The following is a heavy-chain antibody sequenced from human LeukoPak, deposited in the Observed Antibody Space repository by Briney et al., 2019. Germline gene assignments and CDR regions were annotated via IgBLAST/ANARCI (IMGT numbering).Heavy chain of an antibody. Sequence: GGSLRLSCAASGFTFSNYGMYWVRQAPGKGLEWVAFIRYDGNNKYYADSVKGRFTISRDNSKNTLYLQMYSVSTEDTAVYYCARVTDNWNDVFAFDIWGQGTMVTVSS. J-gene: IGHJ3*02. V-gene: IGHV3-30*02. D-gene: IGHD1-1*01. CDR2: IRYDGNNK. CDR3: ARVTDNWNDVFAFDI. CDR1: GFTFSNYG.